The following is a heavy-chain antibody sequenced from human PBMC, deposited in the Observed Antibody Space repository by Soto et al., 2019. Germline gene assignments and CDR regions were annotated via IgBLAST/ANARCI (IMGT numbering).Heavy chain of an antibody. Sequence: GASVKVSCKASGFTFTSSAVQWVRQARGQRLEWIGWIVVGSGNTNYAQKFQERVTITRDMSTSTAYMELSSLRSEDTAVYYCAAAISNVLLWFGEPYYYYYGMDVWGQGTTVTAP. CDR1: GFTFTSSA. V-gene: IGHV1-58*01. J-gene: IGHJ6*02. CDR3: AAAISNVLLWFGEPYYYYYGMDV. CDR2: IVVGSGNT. D-gene: IGHD3-10*01.